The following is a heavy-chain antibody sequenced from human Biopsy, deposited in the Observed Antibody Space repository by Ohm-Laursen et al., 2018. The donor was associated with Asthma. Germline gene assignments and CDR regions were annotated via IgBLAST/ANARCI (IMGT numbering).Heavy chain of an antibody. J-gene: IGHJ6*02. CDR1: GYTFNSAG. CDR2: ISLYNGNT. Sequence: ASVKVSCKTSGYTFNSAGITWVRQAPGHPPPPPPRISLYNGNTKVAQKLQDRVTMITDTSTSTAYMELRSLRSDDTAVYFCARAVDYSHYYGIDVWGQGTTVTVS. CDR3: ARAVDYSHYYGIDV. V-gene: IGHV1-18*01. D-gene: IGHD3-10*01.